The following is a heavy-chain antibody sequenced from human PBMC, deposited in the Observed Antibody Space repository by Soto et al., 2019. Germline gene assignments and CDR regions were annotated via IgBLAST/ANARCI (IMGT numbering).Heavy chain of an antibody. J-gene: IGHJ4*02. V-gene: IGHV1-18*01. D-gene: IGHD3-16*01. CDR2: ISAYSGKT. CDR1: GYTFTTYG. CDR3: ARDPYLGDHQW. Sequence: QVQLVQSGGEVKKPGASVKVSCKTSGYTFTTYGISWVRQAPGQGLEWVGWISAYSGKTHYAQKFQGKVTMTTDTSTNTAYLELRSLRSDDTAVYYWARDPYLGDHQWWGQGTLVTVSS.